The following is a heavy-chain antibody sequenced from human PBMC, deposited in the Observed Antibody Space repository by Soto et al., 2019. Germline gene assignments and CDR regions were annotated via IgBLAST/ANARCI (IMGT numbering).Heavy chain of an antibody. J-gene: IGHJ4*02. CDR2: VHGGGST. CDR3: AGRLTTAASLDY. V-gene: IGHV3-53*01. Sequence: VQLVESGGGLIQPGGSLRLSCAASGFTVSNNHMTWVRQAAGKGLELVSFVHGGGSTSYADSVKGRFTISRENSKNTLYLQVDSLRAENTAIYYCAGRLTTAASLDYWGRGTLVTVSS. CDR1: GFTVSNNH. D-gene: IGHD3-16*01.